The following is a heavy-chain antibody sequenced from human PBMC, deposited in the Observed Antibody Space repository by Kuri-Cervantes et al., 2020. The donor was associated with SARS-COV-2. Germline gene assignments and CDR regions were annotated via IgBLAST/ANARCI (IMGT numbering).Heavy chain of an antibody. V-gene: IGHV3-30*03. CDR2: ISYDGSNK. D-gene: IGHD3-9*01. CDR1: GFTFSNAW. J-gene: IGHJ3*02. Sequence: GESLKISCAASGFTFSNAWMSWVRQAPGKGLEWVAVISYDGSNKYYADSVKGRFTISRDNSKNTLYLQMNSLRAEDTAVYYCAGAILDAFDIWGQGTMVTVSS. CDR3: AGAILDAFDI.